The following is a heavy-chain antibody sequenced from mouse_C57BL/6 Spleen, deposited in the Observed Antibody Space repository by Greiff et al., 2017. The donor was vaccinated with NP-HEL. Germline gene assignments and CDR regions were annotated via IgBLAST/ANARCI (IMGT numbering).Heavy chain of an antibody. V-gene: IGHV5-17*01. CDR1: GFTFSDYG. Sequence: EVKVVESGGGLVKPGGSLKLSCAASGFTFSDYGMHWVRQAPEKGLEWVAYISSGSSTIYYADTVKGRFTISRDNAKNTLFLQMTSLRSEDTAMYYCARGEKLRRDYYAMDYWGQGTSVTVSS. CDR2: ISSGSSTI. D-gene: IGHD2-4*01. J-gene: IGHJ4*01. CDR3: ARGEKLRRDYYAMDY.